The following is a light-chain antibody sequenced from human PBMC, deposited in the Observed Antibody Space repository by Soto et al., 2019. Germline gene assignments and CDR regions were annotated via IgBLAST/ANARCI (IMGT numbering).Light chain of an antibody. CDR1: SSDVGGYNY. J-gene: IGLJ1*01. Sequence: QPSLAQPRSASGSRGDSVTSSCTGTSSDVGGYNYVSWYQQHPGKAPKLIIYEVSKRPSGVPARFSGSKSGNTASLTVSGLQAEDEADYHCSSYADGNIYVFGSVTPLTVL. CDR3: SSYADGNIYV. CDR2: EVS. V-gene: IGLV2-8*01.